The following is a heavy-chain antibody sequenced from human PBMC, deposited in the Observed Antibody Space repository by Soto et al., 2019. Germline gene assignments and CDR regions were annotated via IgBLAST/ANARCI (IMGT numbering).Heavy chain of an antibody. D-gene: IGHD5-12*01. Sequence: QVQLVESGGGLVKPGGSLRLSCAASGFTFTDYYMSWIRQIPGKGLEWISYISVRGDVIHYIDPVKGRFTISRDNAKNSVFLQMDSRRVEDSAIYYWKRERAPDIRFDSWGQGTLVTVSS. CDR2: ISVRGDVI. CDR3: KRERAPDIRFDS. V-gene: IGHV3-11*01. J-gene: IGHJ5*01. CDR1: GFTFTDYY.